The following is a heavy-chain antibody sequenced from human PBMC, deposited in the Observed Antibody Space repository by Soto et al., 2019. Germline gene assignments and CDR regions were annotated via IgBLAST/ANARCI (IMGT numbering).Heavy chain of an antibody. J-gene: IGHJ4*02. CDR1: GFTFNTYS. Sequence: EVQLVESGGGLVQPGGSLRLSCAASGFTFNTYSKNWVRQAPGKGLEWVSYISSSSNTIYYADSVKGRFTISRDNAQNSLYLQMNSLRDEDTAIYYCARSTPPSYWGQGTLVTVSS. V-gene: IGHV3-48*02. CDR3: ARSTPPSY. CDR2: ISSSSNTI.